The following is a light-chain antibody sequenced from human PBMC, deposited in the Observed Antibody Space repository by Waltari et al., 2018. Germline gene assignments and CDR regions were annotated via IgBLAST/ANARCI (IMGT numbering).Light chain of an antibody. CDR3: SSYTSSNTWV. CDR2: DVT. V-gene: IGLV2-14*01. CDR1: SSDIGGYTY. J-gene: IGLJ3*02. Sequence: QSALTQPASVSGSPGQSITISCLGTSSDIGGYTYVSWYQQHPGKAPKVIIYDVTKRPSGVSNRFSGSKSGSTASLTISGLQAEDEADYYCSSYTSSNTWVFGGGTKLTVL.